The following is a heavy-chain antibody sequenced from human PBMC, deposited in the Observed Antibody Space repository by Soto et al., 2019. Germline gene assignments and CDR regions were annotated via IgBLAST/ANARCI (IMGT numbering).Heavy chain of an antibody. CDR3: AKGISNYSYDGEDA. CDR1: GFSFITYS. V-gene: IGHV3-30*04. CDR2: ISSDGSHH. D-gene: IGHD3-22*01. J-gene: IGHJ6*02. Sequence: PGGSLRLSCSASGFSFITYSMHWVRQAPGKGLEWVAIISSDGSHHYYAHSVQGRFTISTDNSINTPYLQMNSLRAADTALYYCAKGISNYSYDGEDAWAQGTTFPVSS.